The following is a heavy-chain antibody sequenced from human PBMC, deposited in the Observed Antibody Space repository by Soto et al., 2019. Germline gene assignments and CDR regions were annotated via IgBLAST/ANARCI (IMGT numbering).Heavy chain of an antibody. CDR3: ARSEIYSGYDYLWFY. CDR2: IIAGNGNT. D-gene: IGHD5-12*01. Sequence: ASVRVSCKASGYTFTSYAMHWVRQAPGQRLEWMGWIIAGNGNTKYSQKFQGRVTITRDTSASTAYMELSSLRSEDTAVYYCARSEIYSGYDYLWFYWGQGTLVTVSS. CDR1: GYTFTSYA. J-gene: IGHJ4*02. V-gene: IGHV1-3*01.